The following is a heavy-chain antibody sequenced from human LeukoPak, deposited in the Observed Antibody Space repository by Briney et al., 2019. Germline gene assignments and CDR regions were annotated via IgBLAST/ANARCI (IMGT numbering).Heavy chain of an antibody. CDR2: IYYSGST. CDR1: GGSISSSSYY. D-gene: IGHD6-13*01. Sequence: SETLSLTCTVSGGSISSSSYYWGWIRQPPGKGLEWIGYIYYSGSTNYNPSLKSRVTISVDTSKNQFSLKLSSVTAADTAVYYCARQQLREYWFDPWGQGTLVTVSS. CDR3: ARQQLREYWFDP. V-gene: IGHV4-61*05. J-gene: IGHJ5*02.